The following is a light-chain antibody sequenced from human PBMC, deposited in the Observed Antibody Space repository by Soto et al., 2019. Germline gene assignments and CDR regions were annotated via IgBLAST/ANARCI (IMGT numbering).Light chain of an antibody. J-gene: IGLJ3*02. Sequence: HSALTQPPSASGSPGQSVTISCAGTNSDVGGYNYVSWYQQHPGKAPKLLIYEVNKRPSGVPDRFAGSKSGNTASMTVSGLQAEDEADSYCTSYAGSNNLVFGGGTRLTVL. V-gene: IGLV2-8*01. CDR3: TSYAGSNNLV. CDR1: NSDVGGYNY. CDR2: EVN.